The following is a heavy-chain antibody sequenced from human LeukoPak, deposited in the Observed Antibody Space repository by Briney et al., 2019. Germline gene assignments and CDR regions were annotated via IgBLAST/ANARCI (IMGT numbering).Heavy chain of an antibody. J-gene: IGHJ4*02. D-gene: IGHD4-17*01. V-gene: IGHV3-23*01. CDR2: ISGSGGST. CDR3: AKDHREDDYGDYYFDY. CDR1: GFTFSSYA. Sequence: GGSLRLSCAASGFTFSSYAMSWVRQAPGKGLEWVSAISGSGGSTYYADSVKGRFTISRDNSKNTLYLQMNSLRAEDTAVYYCAKDHREDDYGDYYFDYWGQGTLVTVSS.